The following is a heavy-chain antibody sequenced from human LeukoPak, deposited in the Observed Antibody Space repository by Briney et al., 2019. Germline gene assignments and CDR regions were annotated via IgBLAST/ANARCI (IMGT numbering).Heavy chain of an antibody. CDR3: ATTSTLGYCGSTSCRDY. CDR1: GFTFSSYS. V-gene: IGHV3-21*01. J-gene: IGHJ4*02. D-gene: IGHD2-2*01. CDR2: ISSSSSYI. Sequence: GGSLRPSCAASGFTFSSYSMNWVRLAPGKGLEWVSSISSSSSYIYYADSVKGRFTISRDNAKNSLYLQMNSLRAEDTAVYYCATTSTLGYCGSTSCRDYWGQGTLVTVSS.